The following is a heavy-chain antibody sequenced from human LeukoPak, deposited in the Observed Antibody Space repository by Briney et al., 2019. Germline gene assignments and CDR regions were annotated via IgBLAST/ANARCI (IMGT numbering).Heavy chain of an antibody. D-gene: IGHD3-22*01. CDR2: IKCKSDGGPT. CDR1: GFTFSNAW. Sequence: GGSLRLSCAASGFTFSNAWMRWVRQAPGKGLEWVGRIKCKSDGGPTDYAAPGRGKFTIPRDDSKHPLDLQMHSLKTEDTAVYYCTTDGALYDYDGSGCYWGQGTLVTVSS. J-gene: IGHJ4*02. V-gene: IGHV3-15*01. CDR3: TTDGALYDYDGSGCY.